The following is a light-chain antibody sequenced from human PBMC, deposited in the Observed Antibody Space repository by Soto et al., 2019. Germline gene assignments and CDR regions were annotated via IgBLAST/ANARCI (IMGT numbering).Light chain of an antibody. Sequence: QSALTQPASVSGSPGQSITISCTGTSSDVGGYNYVSWYQQHPGKAPKLMIYDVSSRPSGVSNRFSGSKSGNTASLTISGLQAEDEADYYCRSYTSSSTEVFGTGTKLTVL. CDR2: DVS. J-gene: IGLJ1*01. CDR1: SSDVGGYNY. V-gene: IGLV2-14*01. CDR3: RSYTSSSTEV.